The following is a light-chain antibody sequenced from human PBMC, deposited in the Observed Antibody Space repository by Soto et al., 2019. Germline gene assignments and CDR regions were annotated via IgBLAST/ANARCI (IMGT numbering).Light chain of an antibody. CDR2: GNS. CDR1: SSNIGAGYD. Sequence: QLVLTQPPSVSGAPGHRVTISCTGSSSNIGAGYDVHWYQQLPGTAPKLLIYGNSNRPSGVPDRFSGSKSGTSASLAITGLQAEDEADYYCQSYDSSLSGSRVFGTGTKLTVL. CDR3: QSYDSSLSGSRV. V-gene: IGLV1-40*01. J-gene: IGLJ1*01.